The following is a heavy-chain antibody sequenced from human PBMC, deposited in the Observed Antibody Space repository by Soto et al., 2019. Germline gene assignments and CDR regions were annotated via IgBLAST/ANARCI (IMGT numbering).Heavy chain of an antibody. Sequence: SQTLSLTCAISGDSVSSNSAAWNWIRQSPSRGLEWLGRTYHRSKWYNDYAVSVKSRITINPDTSKNQFSLQLNSVTPEDTAVYYCARDCTNGVCYPSYHYGMDVWGQGTTVTVS. D-gene: IGHD2-8*01. V-gene: IGHV6-1*01. J-gene: IGHJ6*02. CDR1: GDSVSSNSAA. CDR3: ARDCTNGVCYPSYHYGMDV. CDR2: TYHRSKWYN.